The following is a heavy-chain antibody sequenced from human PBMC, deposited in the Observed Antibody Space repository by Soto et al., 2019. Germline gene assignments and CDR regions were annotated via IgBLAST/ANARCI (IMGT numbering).Heavy chain of an antibody. J-gene: IGHJ3*02. CDR2: IRVYNGNT. V-gene: IGHV1-18*04. CDR3: SRAPSGRGPVATQYSFHI. Sequence: QGQLVQSGAEVKKPGASGKVSCKASGYAFTSYGISWVRQAPGQGLEGMGWIRVYNGNTNYAQKRQGRVTMPTNTITNTAYVELRSLKPEYTEVYYFSRAPSGRGPVATQYSFHIWGQGTRVTVSS. CDR1: GYAFTSYG. D-gene: IGHD1-1*01.